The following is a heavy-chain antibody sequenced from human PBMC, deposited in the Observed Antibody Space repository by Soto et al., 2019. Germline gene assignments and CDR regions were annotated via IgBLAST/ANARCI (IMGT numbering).Heavy chain of an antibody. CDR3: ARDWSWGLQHPYYFDY. Sequence: QVQLVESGGGVVQPGRSLRLSCAASGFTFSSYAMHWVRQAPGKGLEWVAVISYDGSNKYYSDSVKGRFTISRDNSKNTLYLQMNSLRAEDTAVYYRARDWSWGLQHPYYFDYWGQGTLVTVSS. CDR1: GFTFSSYA. D-gene: IGHD1-26*01. CDR2: ISYDGSNK. J-gene: IGHJ4*02. V-gene: IGHV3-30-3*01.